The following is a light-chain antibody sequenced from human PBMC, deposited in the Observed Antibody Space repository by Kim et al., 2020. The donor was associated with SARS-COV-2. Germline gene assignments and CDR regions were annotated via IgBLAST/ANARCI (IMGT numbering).Light chain of an antibody. J-gene: IGKJ1*01. V-gene: IGKV1-6*01. CDR3: LQDSRYPRT. CDR2: AAS. Sequence: AATWDRVTITCWASQAIRNELGWYQQKPGKAPKVLIYAASTLQSGVSSRFNGSGSGTDFTLTISSLQPEDFATYYCLQDSRYPRTFGQGTKVDIK. CDR1: QAIRNE.